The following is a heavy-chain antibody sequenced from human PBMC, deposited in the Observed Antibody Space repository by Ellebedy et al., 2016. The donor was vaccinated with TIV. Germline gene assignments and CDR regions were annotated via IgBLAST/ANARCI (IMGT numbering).Heavy chain of an antibody. V-gene: IGHV3-30-3*01. CDR1: GFTFSNYA. CDR3: DREPPYSYGDFGV. Sequence: GESLKISCTASGFTFSNYAMHWVRQAPGKGLEWVAVVSYDGSIQFYADSVKGRFTISRDNSKNTLSLQMSRLTTDDTAVYYCDREPPYSYGDFGVWGQGTLVTVSS. J-gene: IGHJ4*02. CDR2: VSYDGSIQ. D-gene: IGHD4-17*01.